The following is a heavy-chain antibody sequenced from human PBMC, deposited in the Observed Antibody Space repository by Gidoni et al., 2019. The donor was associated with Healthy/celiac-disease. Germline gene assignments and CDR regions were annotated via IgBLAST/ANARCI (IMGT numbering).Heavy chain of an antibody. CDR2: IYHSGST. CDR1: GYSISSGYY. CDR3: ARDIKGWFDP. D-gene: IGHD3-10*01. V-gene: IGHV4-38-2*02. J-gene: IGHJ5*02. Sequence: QVQLQESGPGLVKPSETLSLTCAVSGYSISSGYYWGWIRQPPGKGLEWIGSIYHSGSTYYNPSLKSRVTISVDTSKNQFSLKLSSVTAADTAVYYCARDIKGWFDPWGQGTLVTVSS.